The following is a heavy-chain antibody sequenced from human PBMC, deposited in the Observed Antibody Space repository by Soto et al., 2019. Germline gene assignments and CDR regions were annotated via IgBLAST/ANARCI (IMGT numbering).Heavy chain of an antibody. CDR3: ARSSGSYFAAFYDT. V-gene: IGHV3-33*01. J-gene: IGHJ5*02. D-gene: IGHD1-26*01. CDR1: AFSFSTYG. Sequence: QAQLPESGGGVVQPGTSLRLSCAASAFSFSTYGMHWVRQAPGKGLEWVAAIWDDGGNKYYADSVRGRFTISRDNSNNILFLQMNSLRAEDTALYYCARSSGSYFAAFYDTWGQGTLVSVSS. CDR2: IWDDGGNK.